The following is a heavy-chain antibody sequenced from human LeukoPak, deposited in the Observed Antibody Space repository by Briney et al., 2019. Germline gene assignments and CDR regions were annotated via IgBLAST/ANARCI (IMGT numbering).Heavy chain of an antibody. CDR1: GFTFSNYA. V-gene: IGHV3-23*01. CDR2: ISGSGGST. D-gene: IGHD1-1*01. J-gene: IGHJ4*02. CDR3: ARALEGDY. Sequence: GGSLRLSCAASGFTFSNYAMSWVRQAPGKGLEWVSVISGSGGSTYYADSVKGRFTISRDDAKNSLYLQMNSLRDEDTAVYYCARALEGDYWGQGTLVTVSS.